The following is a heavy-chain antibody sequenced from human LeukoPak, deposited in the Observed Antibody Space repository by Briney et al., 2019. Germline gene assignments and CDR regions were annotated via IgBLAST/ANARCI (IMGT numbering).Heavy chain of an antibody. Sequence: SGTLSLTCTVSGGSISSYYWSWIRQPPGKGLEWIGYIYYSGSTNYNPSLKSRVTISVDTSKNQFSLKLSSVTAADTAVYYCARGYTTDYYYMDVWGKGTTVTVSS. V-gene: IGHV4-59*01. D-gene: IGHD1-14*01. CDR3: ARGYTTDYYYMDV. CDR2: IYYSGST. J-gene: IGHJ6*03. CDR1: GGSISSYY.